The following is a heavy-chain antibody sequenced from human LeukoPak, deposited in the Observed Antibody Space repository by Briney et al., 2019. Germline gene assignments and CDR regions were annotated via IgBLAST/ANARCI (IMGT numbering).Heavy chain of an antibody. V-gene: IGHV3-48*04. CDR2: ISSSSSTI. D-gene: IGHD4-23*01. J-gene: IGHJ4*02. CDR1: GFTFSSYS. CDR3: ARDDYGGNSRD. Sequence: GRSLRLSCAASGFTFSSYSMNWVRQAPGKGLEWVSYISSSSSTIYYADSVKGRFTISRDNAKNSLYLQMNSLRAEDTAVYYCARDDYGGNSRDWGQGTLVTVSS.